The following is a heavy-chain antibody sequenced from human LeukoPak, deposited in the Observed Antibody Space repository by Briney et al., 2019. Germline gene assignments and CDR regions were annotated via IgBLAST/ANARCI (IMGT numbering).Heavy chain of an antibody. J-gene: IGHJ4*02. CDR3: AKRDYYGSGSYYNFHYFDY. CDR2: ISGSGGST. V-gene: IGHV3-23*01. D-gene: IGHD3-10*01. Sequence: GGSLRLSCAASGFTFRSYAMRWVRQAPGKGLEWVSAISGSGGSTYYADSVKGRFTISRDNSKNTLYLQMNSLRAEDTAVYYCAKRDYYGSGSYYNFHYFDYWGQGTLVTVSS. CDR1: GFTFRSYA.